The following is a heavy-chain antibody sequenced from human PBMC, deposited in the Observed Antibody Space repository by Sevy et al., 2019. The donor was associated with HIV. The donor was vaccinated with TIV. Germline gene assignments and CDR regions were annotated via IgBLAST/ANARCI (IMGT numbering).Heavy chain of an antibody. CDR3: ARDKGRITMVRGNAFDI. CDR1: GFTFSSYA. CDR2: ISYDGSNK. V-gene: IGHV3-30-3*01. D-gene: IGHD3-10*01. J-gene: IGHJ3*02. Sequence: GGSLRLSCAASGFTFSSYAMHWVRQAPGKGLEWVAVISYDGSNKYYADSVKGRFTISRDNSKNTLYPQMNSLRAEDTAVYYCARDKGRITMVRGNAFDIWGQGTMVTVSS.